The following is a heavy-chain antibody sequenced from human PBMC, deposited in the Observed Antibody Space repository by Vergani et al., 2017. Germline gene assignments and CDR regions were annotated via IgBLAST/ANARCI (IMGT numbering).Heavy chain of an antibody. CDR1: GYTFTSYG. V-gene: IGHV1-18*01. J-gene: IGHJ1*01. CDR3: EGGRRISEYFQH. Sequence: QVQLVQSGAEVKKPGASVKVSCKASGYTFTSYGISWVRQAPGQGLEWMGWSSAYNGNTNYEQKLQGRVTMTTDTSTSTAYMELRSLRSEDTAVYYREGGRRISEYFQHWGQGTLVTVSA. CDR2: SSAYNGNT.